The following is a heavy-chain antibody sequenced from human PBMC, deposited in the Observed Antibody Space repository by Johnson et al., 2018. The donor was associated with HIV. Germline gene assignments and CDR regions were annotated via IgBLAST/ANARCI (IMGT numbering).Heavy chain of an antibody. V-gene: IGHV3-15*01. J-gene: IGHJ3*01. CDR1: GFTFKNAW. CDR3: TTGSCIDGVCYAFDV. Sequence: VQLVESGGGFVKPEGSLRLSCAASGFTFKNAWMHWVRQAPGKGLEWIGRIKSKYPDETPDYAAPVKGRFAISRDDSKNTVYLQMNSLKAEDTAVYYCTTGSCIDGVCYAFDVWGQGTMVTVSS. CDR2: IKSKYPDETP. D-gene: IGHD2-8*01.